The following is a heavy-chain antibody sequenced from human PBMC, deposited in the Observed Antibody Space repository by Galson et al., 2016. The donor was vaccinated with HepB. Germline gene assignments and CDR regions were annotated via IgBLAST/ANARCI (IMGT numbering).Heavy chain of an antibody. CDR1: GGSISSSTFY. CDR3: AMSVNEAFDI. CDR2: ITYRGTT. V-gene: IGHV4-39*01. Sequence: ETLSLTCTVSGGSISSSTFYWGWIRQPPGQGLEWIGAITYRGTTYDYPSLKSRLTVPVATSKNQFSLKLSSVTAADTAVYYRAMSVNEAFDIWGQGTMVTVSS. J-gene: IGHJ3*02. D-gene: IGHD1-1*01.